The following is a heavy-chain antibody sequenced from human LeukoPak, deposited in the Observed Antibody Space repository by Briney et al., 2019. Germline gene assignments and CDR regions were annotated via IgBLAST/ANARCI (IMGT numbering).Heavy chain of an antibody. V-gene: IGHV4-34*01. CDR3: ARASDIVATFRPPTRGFDP. Sequence: SETLSLTCAVYGGSFSGYYWSWIRQPPGKGLEWIGEINHSGSTNYNPSLKSRVTISVDTSKNQFSLKLSSVTAADTAVYYCARASDIVATFRPPTRGFDPWGQGTLVTVSS. J-gene: IGHJ5*02. D-gene: IGHD5-12*01. CDR1: GGSFSGYY. CDR2: INHSGST.